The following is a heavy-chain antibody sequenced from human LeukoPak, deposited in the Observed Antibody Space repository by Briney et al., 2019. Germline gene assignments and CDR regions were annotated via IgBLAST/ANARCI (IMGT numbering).Heavy chain of an antibody. V-gene: IGHV3-23*01. J-gene: IGHJ6*03. CDR2: ISGSGGST. Sequence: GGSLRLSCAASGFTFSSYAMSWVRQAPGKGLEWASAISGSGGSTYYADSVKGRFTIPRDNSKNTLYLQMNSLRAEDTAVYYCAKDSIVWAIYSYYYMDVWGKGTTVTVSS. D-gene: IGHD2-21*01. CDR1: GFTFSSYA. CDR3: AKDSIVWAIYSYYYMDV.